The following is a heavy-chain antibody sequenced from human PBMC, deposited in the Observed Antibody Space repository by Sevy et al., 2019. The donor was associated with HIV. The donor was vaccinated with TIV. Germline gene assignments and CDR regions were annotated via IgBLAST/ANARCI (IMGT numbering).Heavy chain of an antibody. CDR2: IFSSGST. CDR3: VSLFLSYRSGWSYFDY. CDR1: GFTVNDKY. D-gene: IGHD6-19*01. Sequence: GGSLRLSCAISGFTVNDKYIIWVRQAPGKGLEWVSVIFSSGSTDYADSAKGRFTISRDNSKNTVELQMNSVRAGDTAVYYCVSLFLSYRSGWSYFDYWGQGTLVTVSS. J-gene: IGHJ4*02. V-gene: IGHV3-66*02.